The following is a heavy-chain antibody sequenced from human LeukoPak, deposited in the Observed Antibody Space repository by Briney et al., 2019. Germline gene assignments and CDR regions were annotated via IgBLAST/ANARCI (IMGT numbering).Heavy chain of an antibody. Sequence: PGRSLRLSCAGSGFTFSSYAMHWVRQAPGKGLEWVTFISHAGSNKFYADSAKGRFTISRDNYKDTLYLQMNSLRPEDTAIYYCAKGHYGSGSYDYWGQGNLVTVSS. CDR1: GFTFSSYA. V-gene: IGHV3-30*18. CDR2: ISHAGSNK. D-gene: IGHD3-10*01. J-gene: IGHJ4*02. CDR3: AKGHYGSGSYDY.